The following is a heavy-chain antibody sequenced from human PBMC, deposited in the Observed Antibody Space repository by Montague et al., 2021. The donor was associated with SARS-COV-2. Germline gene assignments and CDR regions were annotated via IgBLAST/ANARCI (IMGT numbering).Heavy chain of an antibody. D-gene: IGHD1-26*01. CDR1: DGSFSNFY. V-gene: IGHV4-34*01. CDR2: INHSGTT. Sequence: SETLSLTCAVFDGSFSNFYWSWIRQPPGKGLEWIGEINHSGTTYXXPSLKSRVTISVDTSRNQFSLKLNSVTAADATVYYCASGDDNGSGYLDVWGKGTTATVSS. CDR3: ASGDDNGSGYLDV. J-gene: IGHJ6*03.